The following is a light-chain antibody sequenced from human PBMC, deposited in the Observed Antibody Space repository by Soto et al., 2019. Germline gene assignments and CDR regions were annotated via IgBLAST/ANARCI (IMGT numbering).Light chain of an antibody. CDR1: QSISSY. J-gene: IGKJ5*01. Sequence: DIQMTQSPSSLSASVGDRVTITCRASQSISSYLNWYQQKPGKAPKLLIYSGSSLQSGVPSTFIGSGAVTEFTLTISSLQHEDVATYYCQQSYSIPITFGRGTRLEIK. CDR2: SGS. V-gene: IGKV1-39*01. CDR3: QQSYSIPIT.